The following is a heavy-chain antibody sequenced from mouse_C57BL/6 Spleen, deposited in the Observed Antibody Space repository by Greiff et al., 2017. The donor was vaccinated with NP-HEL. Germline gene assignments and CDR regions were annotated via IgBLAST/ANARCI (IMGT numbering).Heavy chain of an antibody. J-gene: IGHJ3*01. CDR2: IYPGDGDT. V-gene: IGHV1-80*01. Sequence: VKLMESGAELVKPGASVKISCKASGYAFSSYWMNWVKQRPGKGLEWIGQIYPGDGDTNYNGKFKGKATLTADKSSSTAYMQLSSLTSEDSAVYFCASPDSSGPAWFAYWGQGTLVTVSA. CDR3: ASPDSSGPAWFAY. D-gene: IGHD3-2*02. CDR1: GYAFSSYW.